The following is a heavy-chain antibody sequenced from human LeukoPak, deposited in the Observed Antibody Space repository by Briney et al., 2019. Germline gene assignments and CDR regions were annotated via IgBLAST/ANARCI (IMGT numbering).Heavy chain of an antibody. CDR3: LGVNTVTLPSDVY. Sequence: PGGSLRLSCATSGFTFSNYAMSWVRQAPGKGLEWLAAIRYSGRTTYYADSVEGRFTISSDNSKNALYLQMNSLRAEDTAVYATLGVNTVTLPSDVYWGQGTLVTVSS. J-gene: IGHJ4*02. D-gene: IGHD4-17*01. CDR1: GFTFSNYA. CDR2: IRYSGRTT. V-gene: IGHV3-23*01.